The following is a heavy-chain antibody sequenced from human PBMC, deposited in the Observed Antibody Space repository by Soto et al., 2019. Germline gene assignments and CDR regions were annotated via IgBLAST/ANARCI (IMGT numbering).Heavy chain of an antibody. CDR3: AKDFAIRTYYYDSGAFDI. CDR2: ISGSGGST. V-gene: IGHV3-23*01. Sequence: GGSLRLSCAASGFTFSSYAMSWVRQAPGKGLEWVSAISGSGGSTYYADSVKGRFTISRDNSKNTLYLQMNSLRAEDTAIYYCAKDFAIRTYYYDSGAFDIWGQGTMVTVSS. CDR1: GFTFSSYA. D-gene: IGHD3-22*01. J-gene: IGHJ3*02.